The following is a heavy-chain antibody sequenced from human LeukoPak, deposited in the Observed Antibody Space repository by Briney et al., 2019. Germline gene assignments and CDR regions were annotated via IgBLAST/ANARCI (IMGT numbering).Heavy chain of an antibody. CDR1: GGSISSGGYY. V-gene: IGHV4-31*03. CDR3: ARGFDYYGIDV. CDR2: MHYSGGT. D-gene: IGHD3-10*01. Sequence: SETLSLTCTVSGGSISSGGYYWSWIRQHPGKGLEWIAYMHYSGGTYYNPSLKSRVTISVDTSKNQFSLKLTSVTAADTAVYYCARGFDYYGIDVWGRGTTVTVSS. J-gene: IGHJ6*02.